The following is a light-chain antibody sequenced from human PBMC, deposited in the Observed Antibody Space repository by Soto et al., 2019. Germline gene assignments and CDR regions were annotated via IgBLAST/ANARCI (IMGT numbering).Light chain of an antibody. CDR3: QHYNNWPLA. CDR1: QSISSY. V-gene: IGKV3-15*01. CDR2: DAS. J-gene: IGKJ4*01. Sequence: EIVMTQSPATLSVSPGERATLSCRASQSISSYLAWYQQKPGHAPRLLIYDASTRATGIPARFSGSGSGTEFTLTISSLQSEDFAIYYCQHYNNWPLAFGVGTKVEIK.